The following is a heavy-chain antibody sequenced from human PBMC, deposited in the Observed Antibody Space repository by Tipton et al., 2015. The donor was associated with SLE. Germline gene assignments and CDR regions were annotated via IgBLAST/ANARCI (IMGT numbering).Heavy chain of an antibody. J-gene: IGHJ2*01. CDR2: IYYSGST. D-gene: IGHD3-10*01. Sequence: LRLSCTVSGGSISSYYWSWIRQPPGKGLEWVGYIYYSGSTNYNPPLKSRVTISVDTSKNQFSLKLSSVTAADTAVYYCARLINVRVVRGVTPYWYFDLWGRGTLVTVSS. CDR1: GGSISSYY. V-gene: IGHV4-59*01. CDR3: ARLINVRVVRGVTPYWYFDL.